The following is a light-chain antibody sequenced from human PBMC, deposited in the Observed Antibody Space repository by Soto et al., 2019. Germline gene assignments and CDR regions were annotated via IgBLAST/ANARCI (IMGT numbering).Light chain of an antibody. CDR3: CSYSXSSTYV. CDR1: SSDVWSYNL. CDR2: EGS. J-gene: IGLJ1*01. V-gene: IGLV2-23*01. Sequence: QSALSQPASVSGSPVQSITISCTGTSSDVWSYNLFSWYQQHPGKAPKLMIYEGSKRPSGVSNRFSGSKSENTASLTISGLQAENEADYYRCSYSXSSTYVVGTGTXVXV.